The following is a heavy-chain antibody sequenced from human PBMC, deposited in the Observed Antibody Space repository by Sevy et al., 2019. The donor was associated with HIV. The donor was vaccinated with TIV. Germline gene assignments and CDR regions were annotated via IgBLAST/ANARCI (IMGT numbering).Heavy chain of an antibody. Sequence: GGSLRLSCAASGFTFSNAWMSWVRQAPGKGLEWVGRIKSKTDGGTTAYAAPVKGRFTISRDDSKNTLYLQMNSLKTEDTALYYCTTAHTATSYYGMDVWGQGTTVTVSS. CDR2: IKSKTDGGTT. CDR3: TTAHTATSYYGMDV. CDR1: GFTFSNAW. J-gene: IGHJ6*02. V-gene: IGHV3-15*01. D-gene: IGHD4-17*01.